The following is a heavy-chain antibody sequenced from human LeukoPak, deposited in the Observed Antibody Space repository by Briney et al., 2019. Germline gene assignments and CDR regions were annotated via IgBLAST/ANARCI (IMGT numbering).Heavy chain of an antibody. CDR3: ARDVSSSWYYFDY. J-gene: IGHJ4*02. Sequence: GGSLRLSCAASGFTFSSYWMSWVRQAPGKGLEWVANINQGGSEKYYVDSVKGRFTISRDNAKNSLYLQINSKRAEDTAVNYWARDVSSSWYYFDYWGQGTLVTVSS. V-gene: IGHV3-7*04. CDR2: INQGGSEK. CDR1: GFTFSSYW. D-gene: IGHD6-13*01.